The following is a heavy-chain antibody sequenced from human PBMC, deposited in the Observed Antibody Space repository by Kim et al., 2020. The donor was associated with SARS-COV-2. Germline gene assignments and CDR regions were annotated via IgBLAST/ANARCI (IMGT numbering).Heavy chain of an antibody. CDR2: MNPNSGNT. Sequence: ASVKVSCKASGYTFTSYDINWVRQATGQGLEWMGWMNPNSGNTGYAQKFQGRVTMTRNTSISTAYMELSSLRSEDTAVYYCARGTPSWGYYYYGMDVWGQGTTVTVSS. CDR3: ARGTPSWGYYYYGMDV. CDR1: GYTFTSYD. J-gene: IGHJ6*02. D-gene: IGHD3-16*01. V-gene: IGHV1-8*01.